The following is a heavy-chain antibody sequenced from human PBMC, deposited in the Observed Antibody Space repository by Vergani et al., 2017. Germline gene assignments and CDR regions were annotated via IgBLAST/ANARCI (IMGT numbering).Heavy chain of an antibody. J-gene: IGHJ6*02. V-gene: IGHV4-59*13. CDR1: GGSFNTYY. CDR3: ARVMYRDEASTGYRLEGMDI. D-gene: IGHD3-9*01. CDR2: IYSTGST. Sequence: QVQLEESGPGLVKPSATLSLTCTVSGGSFNTYYWSWIRQSPGKGLEWIGYIYSTGSTNYNPSLNSRVTMSVDTSKNQFSLKLRSVTAADTAVYFCARVMYRDEASTGYRLEGMDIWGQGTTVTISS.